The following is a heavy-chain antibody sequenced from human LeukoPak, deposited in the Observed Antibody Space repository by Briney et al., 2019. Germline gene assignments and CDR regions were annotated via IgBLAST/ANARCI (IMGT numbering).Heavy chain of an antibody. V-gene: IGHV3-53*01. J-gene: IGHJ3*02. CDR1: GFTVSSNY. D-gene: IGHD3-22*01. Sequence: PGGPLRLSCAASGFTVSSNYMSGVRQAPGKGLEWVSVIYSGGSTYYADSVKGRFTISRDNSKNTLYLQMNSLRAEDTAVYYCARDSYYYDSSGYYPGSDAFDIWGQGTMVTVSS. CDR2: IYSGGST. CDR3: ARDSYYYDSSGYYPGSDAFDI.